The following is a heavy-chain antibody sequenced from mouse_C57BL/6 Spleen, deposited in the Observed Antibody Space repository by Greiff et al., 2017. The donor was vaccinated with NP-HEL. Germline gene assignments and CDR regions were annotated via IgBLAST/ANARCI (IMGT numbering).Heavy chain of an antibody. Sequence: VQLQQSGPELVKPGASVKISCKASGYAFSSSWMNWVKQRPGKGLEWIGRIYPGDGDTTYNGKFKGKATLTADKSSSTAYMQLSSLTSEDSAVYFCARFITTVVAHFDYWGQGTTLTVSS. CDR1: GYAFSSSW. CDR2: IYPGDGDT. V-gene: IGHV1-82*01. D-gene: IGHD1-1*01. J-gene: IGHJ2*01. CDR3: ARFITTVVAHFDY.